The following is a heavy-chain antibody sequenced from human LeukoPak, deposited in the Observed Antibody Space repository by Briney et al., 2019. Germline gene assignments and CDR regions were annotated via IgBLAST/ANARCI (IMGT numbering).Heavy chain of an antibody. CDR2: IFPGDSDT. D-gene: IGHD6-13*01. J-gene: IGHJ4*02. CDR1: GYSFTTYW. V-gene: IGHV5-51*01. Sequence: GESLKISCKGSGYSFTTYWIAWVRQMPGKGLEWMGIIFPGDSDTRYSPSFQGQVTISADKSISTAYLQWSSLKASDTAMYYCARHGEDSSSWYYYFDYWGQGTLVTVSS. CDR3: ARHGEDSSSWYYYFDY.